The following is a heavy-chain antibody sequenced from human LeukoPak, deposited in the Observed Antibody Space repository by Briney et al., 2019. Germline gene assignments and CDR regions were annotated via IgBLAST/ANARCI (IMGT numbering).Heavy chain of an antibody. J-gene: IGHJ6*04. CDR3: AREYYDILTGYLDV. CDR2: ISSSGSTI. Sequence: GGSLRLSCAASGFTFSSYEMNWVRQAPGKGLEWVSYISSSGSTIYYADSVKGRFTISRDNAKNSLYLQMNSLRAEDTAVYYCAREYYDILTGYLDVWGKGTTVTVSS. V-gene: IGHV3-48*03. CDR1: GFTFSSYE. D-gene: IGHD3-9*01.